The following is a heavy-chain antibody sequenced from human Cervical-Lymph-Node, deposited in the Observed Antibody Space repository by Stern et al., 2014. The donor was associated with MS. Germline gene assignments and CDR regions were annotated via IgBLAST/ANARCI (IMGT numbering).Heavy chain of an antibody. Sequence: QVTLRESGAALVKPTQTLTLTCTFSGFSLSTSGLGVGWIRQPPGQALEWLTYIYWDDQKHYSPSLKSRLTITKDTSKNQVVLTLTNVDPVDTATYYCAHRTAGPFDYWGQGTLVTVSS. CDR2: IYWDDQK. J-gene: IGHJ4*02. CDR1: GFSLSTSGLG. CDR3: AHRTAGPFDY. V-gene: IGHV2-5*02.